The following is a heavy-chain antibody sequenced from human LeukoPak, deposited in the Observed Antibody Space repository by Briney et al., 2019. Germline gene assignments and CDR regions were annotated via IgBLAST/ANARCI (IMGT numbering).Heavy chain of an antibody. D-gene: IGHD3-16*02. CDR2: INPIDGAT. CDR3: ARSFYNGVAYNFISYGMDI. Sequence: GASVKVSCKASGYTLITHNIHWVRQAPGKGLQWMGVINPIDGATNSAQNVQNRITMTRDTSTDTTYMELRSLRPDDTAVYFCARSFYNGVAYNFISYGMDIWGQGTTVTVSS. J-gene: IGHJ6*02. CDR1: GYTLITHN. V-gene: IGHV1-46*01.